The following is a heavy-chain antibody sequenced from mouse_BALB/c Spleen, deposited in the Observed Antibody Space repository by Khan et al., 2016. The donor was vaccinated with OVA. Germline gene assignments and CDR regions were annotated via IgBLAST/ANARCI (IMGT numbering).Heavy chain of an antibody. J-gene: IGHJ4*01. V-gene: IGHV1-26*01. CDR1: GYTFTEYT. D-gene: IGHD3-3*01. Sequence: EVQLQQSGPELVKPGASVKISCKTSGYTFTEYTLHWVKQSHGKSLEWIGVINPKNGVTSYNQKFKGKATLTVDKSSNTAYMEFRSLPSEDSAVYYCARDAGRYWGQGTSVTVSS. CDR2: INPKNGVT. CDR3: ARDAGRY.